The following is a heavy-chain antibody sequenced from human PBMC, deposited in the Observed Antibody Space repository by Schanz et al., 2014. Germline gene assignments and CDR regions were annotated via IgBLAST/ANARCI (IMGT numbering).Heavy chain of an antibody. V-gene: IGHV4-39*07. Sequence: QLQLQESGPGLVKPSETLSLTCSVSGDSISSTSYYWGWIRQPPGKGLEWIGEIHHSGSTNYNPAPKVPFTNSGDTSKTHFSLMLGSVTAADTAVYYCARAAGPVDYWGQGTLVTVSS. J-gene: IGHJ4*02. CDR3: ARAAGPVDY. CDR2: IHHSGST. D-gene: IGHD6-13*01. CDR1: GDSISSTSYY.